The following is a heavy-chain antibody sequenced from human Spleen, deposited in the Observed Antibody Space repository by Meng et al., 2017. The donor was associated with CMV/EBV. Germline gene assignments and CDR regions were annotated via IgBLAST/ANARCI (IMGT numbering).Heavy chain of an antibody. Sequence: YYWGWIRQSPGKGLDWIEFVYHSETTYYNPSLKNRHSISIDTSKNQFSLKLNSVTAADTAVYYCARETPHRHEFDYGNSGSYYVPDYWGQGSLVTVSS. CDR3: ARETPHRHEFDYGNSGSYYVPDY. V-gene: IGHV4-30-4*01. CDR2: VYHSETT. CDR1: YY. J-gene: IGHJ4*02. D-gene: IGHD3-22*01.